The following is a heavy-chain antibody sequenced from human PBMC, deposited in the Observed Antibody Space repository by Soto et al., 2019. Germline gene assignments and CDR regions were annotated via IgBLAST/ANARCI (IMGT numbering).Heavy chain of an antibody. Sequence: KPSETLSLTCAVYGGSFSGYYWSWIRQPPGKGLEWIGEINHSGSTNYNPSLKSRVTISVDTSKNQFSLKLSSVTAADTAVYYCRALMIVATRHSDYWGQGTLVTVS. CDR1: GGSFSGYY. D-gene: IGHD5-12*01. V-gene: IGHV4-34*01. CDR3: RALMIVATRHSDY. CDR2: INHSGST. J-gene: IGHJ4*02.